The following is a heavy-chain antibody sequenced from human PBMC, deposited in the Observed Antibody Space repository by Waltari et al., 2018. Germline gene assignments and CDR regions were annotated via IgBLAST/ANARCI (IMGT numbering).Heavy chain of an antibody. CDR2: IGGSGGNT. V-gene: IGHV3-23*01. CDR1: GFLFSQTV. CDR3: ARDPLNDYGGWDDY. Sequence: EVQLLESGGTLVQPGGSLRGSCAASGFLFSQTVFSWVRQAPGKGLEWVSSIGGSGGNTYYAESVRGRFTISRDNSKNTVFLQMNSLRVDDTAVYYCARDPLNDYGGWDDYWGQGTLVTVSS. D-gene: IGHD4-17*01. J-gene: IGHJ4*02.